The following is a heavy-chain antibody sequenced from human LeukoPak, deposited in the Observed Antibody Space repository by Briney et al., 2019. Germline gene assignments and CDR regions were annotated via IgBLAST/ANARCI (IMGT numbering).Heavy chain of an antibody. CDR3: ARASVVVTACFDY. Sequence: ASVKVSCKASGGTFSSYAISWVRQAPGQGLEWMGGIIPIFGTANYAQKFQGRVTITADESTSTAYMELSSLRSEDTAVYHCARASVVVTACFDYWGQGTLVTVSS. J-gene: IGHJ4*02. V-gene: IGHV1-69*13. CDR1: GGTFSSYA. D-gene: IGHD2-21*02. CDR2: IIPIFGTA.